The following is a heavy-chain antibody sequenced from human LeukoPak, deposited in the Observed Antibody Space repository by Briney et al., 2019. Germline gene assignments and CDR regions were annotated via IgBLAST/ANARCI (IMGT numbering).Heavy chain of an antibody. J-gene: IGHJ4*02. D-gene: IGHD6-13*01. CDR2: IYYSGRT. CDR1: GGSISSYY. Sequence: SETLSLTCTVSGGSISSYYWSWIRQPPGKGLEWIGSIYYSGRTYYNPSLKSRVTISVDTSKNQFSLKLSSVTAADTAVYYCARLQQQLVRGILDYWGQGTLVTVS. CDR3: ARLQQQLVRGILDY. V-gene: IGHV4-39*01.